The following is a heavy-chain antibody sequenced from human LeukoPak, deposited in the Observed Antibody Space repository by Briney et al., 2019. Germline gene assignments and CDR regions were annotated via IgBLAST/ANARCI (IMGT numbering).Heavy chain of an antibody. CDR1: GLTVSNLY. J-gene: IGHJ4*02. V-gene: IGHV3-11*01. CDR3: AKRRDYFDH. Sequence: GGCLRLSCAASGLTVSNLYMRWLRQAPGKGLEGLSCISGSGSSTYYADSVRGRFTISRDNSQNSLYLQMNSLRTEDTAVYYCAKRRDYFDHSGQGALVTVSS. CDR2: ISGSGSST.